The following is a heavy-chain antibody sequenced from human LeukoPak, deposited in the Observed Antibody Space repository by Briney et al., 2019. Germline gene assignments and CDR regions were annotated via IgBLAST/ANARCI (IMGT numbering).Heavy chain of an antibody. CDR1: GYTFTGYY. CDR2: INPNSGGT. J-gene: IGHJ4*02. D-gene: IGHD3-9*01. CDR3: ARPDILRYFDY. Sequence: WASVKVSCKASGYTFTGYYMHWGRQAPGQGLEWMGWINPNSGGTNYAQKFQGRVTMTRDTSISTAYMGLSRLRSDDTAVYYCARPDILRYFDYWGQGTLVTVSS. V-gene: IGHV1-2*02.